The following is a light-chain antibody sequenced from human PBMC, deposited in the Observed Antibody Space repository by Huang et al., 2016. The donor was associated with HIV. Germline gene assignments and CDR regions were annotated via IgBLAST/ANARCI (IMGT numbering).Light chain of an antibody. Sequence: DIVMTQSPDSLAVSPGERATINCKSSQSLLYSLSKKNDLAWFQQKPGRPPKLLIYGATTRESGVPDRFSGSGSGTDFTLTINNLQAEDVAVYFCLQYYSVPQTFGHGTKVEIK. CDR1: QSLLYSLSKKND. CDR2: GAT. V-gene: IGKV4-1*01. CDR3: LQYYSVPQT. J-gene: IGKJ1*01.